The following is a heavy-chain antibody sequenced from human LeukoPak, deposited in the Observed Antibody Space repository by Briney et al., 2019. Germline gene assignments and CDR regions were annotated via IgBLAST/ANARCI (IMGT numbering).Heavy chain of an antibody. CDR3: ARGLWFGDERSAFDI. D-gene: IGHD3-10*01. Sequence: ASVKVSCKASGYTFTGYYLHWVRQAPGQGLEWMGWINPNGGGTNYAQKFQGWVTMTRDTSISTAYMELSKLRSDDTAVYYCARGLWFGDERSAFDIWGQGTMVTVSS. J-gene: IGHJ3*02. V-gene: IGHV1-2*04. CDR1: GYTFTGYY. CDR2: INPNGGGT.